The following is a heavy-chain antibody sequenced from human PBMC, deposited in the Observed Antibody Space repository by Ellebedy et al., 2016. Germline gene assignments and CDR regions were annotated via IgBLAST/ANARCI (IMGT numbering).Heavy chain of an antibody. CDR2: VYYSGST. J-gene: IGHJ5*02. Sequence: SETLSLXCTVSGASMNSYHWSWIRQSPGKGLEWIGYVYYSGSTNYNPSLKSRVTISIDTSQNQFSLNLNSMTAADTAVYYCAAGFCSGDGCYSFPRWFDPWGQGTLVTVSS. D-gene: IGHD2-15*01. V-gene: IGHV4-59*12. CDR1: GASMNSYH. CDR3: AAGFCSGDGCYSFPRWFDP.